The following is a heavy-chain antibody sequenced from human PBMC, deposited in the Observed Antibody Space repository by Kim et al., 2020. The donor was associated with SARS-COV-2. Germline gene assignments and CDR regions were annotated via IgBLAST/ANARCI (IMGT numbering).Heavy chain of an antibody. Sequence: SETLSLTCAVYGGSLSGYSWSWIRQPPGKGLEWIGEINHSGSTNYNPYLKSRVTISVDTSKNQFSLKLSSVSAADTAVYYCARGRTGVVPAPILGIGPHYYYYGMDVWGQGTTVTVSS. CDR1: GGSLSGYS. V-gene: IGHV4-34*01. D-gene: IGHD2-2*02. CDR2: INHSGST. CDR3: ARGRTGVVPAPILGIGPHYYYYGMDV. J-gene: IGHJ6*02.